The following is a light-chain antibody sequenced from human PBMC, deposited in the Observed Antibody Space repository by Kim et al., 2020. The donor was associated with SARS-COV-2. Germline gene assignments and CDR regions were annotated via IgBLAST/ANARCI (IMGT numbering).Light chain of an antibody. CDR3: QQYGTSRGT. CDR2: GAS. J-gene: IGKJ1*01. Sequence: SPGEKPTLAGRASQSVSTNYLAWYQQQPGQAPRLLIYGASSRATGIPDRFSGSGSGTDFTLTISRLEPEDFAAYYCQQYGTSRGTFGQGTKVEIK. V-gene: IGKV3-20*01. CDR1: QSVSTNY.